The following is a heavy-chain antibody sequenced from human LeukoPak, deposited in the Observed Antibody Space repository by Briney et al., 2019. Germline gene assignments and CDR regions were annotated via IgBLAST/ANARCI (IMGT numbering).Heavy chain of an antibody. D-gene: IGHD3-10*01. Sequence: GGSLRLSCSASGFTFGSYAMHWVRQAPGKGLEYVSAISSNGGSTYYADSVKGRFTISRDNSKNTLYLQMSSLRAEDTAVYYCVKSLGGRPGYNWFDPWGQGTLVTVSS. CDR1: GFTFGSYA. J-gene: IGHJ5*02. CDR3: VKSLGGRPGYNWFDP. CDR2: ISSNGGST. V-gene: IGHV3-64D*09.